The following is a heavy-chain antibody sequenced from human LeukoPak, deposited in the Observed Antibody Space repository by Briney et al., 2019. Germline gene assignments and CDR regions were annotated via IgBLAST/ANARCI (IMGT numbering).Heavy chain of an antibody. D-gene: IGHD6-19*01. CDR3: ASGQMFTSGGFDD. CDR2: IYTAGDT. V-gene: IGHV3-53*01. J-gene: IGHJ4*02. Sequence: TGGSLRLSGAASGFSVSDNYMGWVRQAPGKGLEWVSVIYTAGDTFYPDSVRGRFSISRDTSRNMVNLQMNSLRAEDTALYYCASGQMFTSGGFDDWGRGTLVTVSS. CDR1: GFSVSDNY.